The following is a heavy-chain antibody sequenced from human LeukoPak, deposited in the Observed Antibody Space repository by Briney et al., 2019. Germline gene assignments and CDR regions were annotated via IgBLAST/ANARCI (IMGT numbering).Heavy chain of an antibody. V-gene: IGHV3-23*01. CDR1: GFTFSDYA. J-gene: IGHJ4*02. Sequence: GGSLRLSCAASGFTFSDYAMSWVRQAPGKGLEWVSGIDNSGGSTHYADSVKGRFTISRDKSKDTVYVQMNSLRADDTALYYCARGHNIGWFYFDFWGQGTQVTVSS. D-gene: IGHD6-19*01. CDR2: IDNSGGST. CDR3: ARGHNIGWFYFDF.